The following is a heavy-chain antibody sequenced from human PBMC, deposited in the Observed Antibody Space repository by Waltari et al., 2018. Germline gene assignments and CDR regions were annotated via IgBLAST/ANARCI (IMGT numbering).Heavy chain of an antibody. CDR2: IRGSGGST. Sequence: EVQLLESGGGLVQPGGSLRLSCAAFGFTFSSYAMSWVRQAPGKGLEWVSAIRGSGGSTYYADSVKGRFTISRDNSKNTLYLQMNSLRAEDTAVYYCAKGGKQWLVRGSYDYWGQGTLVTVSS. D-gene: IGHD6-19*01. CDR1: GFTFSSYA. V-gene: IGHV3-23*01. CDR3: AKGGKQWLVRGSYDY. J-gene: IGHJ4*02.